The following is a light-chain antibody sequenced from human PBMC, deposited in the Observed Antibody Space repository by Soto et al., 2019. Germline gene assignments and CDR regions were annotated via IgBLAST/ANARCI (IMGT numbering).Light chain of an antibody. J-gene: IGLJ2*01. V-gene: IGLV2-14*01. CDR1: SSDIGGYNY. CDR3: SSYTSSSTVI. CDR2: DVS. Sequence: QSALTQPASVSESPGQSITISCTGTSSDIGGYNYVSWYQQHPGKAPKLMIYDVSNRPSGISNRFSGSRSGNTASLTISGLHAEDEADYYCSSYTSSSTVIFGGGTKVTVL.